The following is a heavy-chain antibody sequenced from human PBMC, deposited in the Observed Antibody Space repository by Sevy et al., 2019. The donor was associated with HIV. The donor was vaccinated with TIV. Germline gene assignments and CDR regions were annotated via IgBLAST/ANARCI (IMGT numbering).Heavy chain of an antibody. CDR2: IRTKANSDAT. V-gene: IGHV3-73*01. D-gene: IGHD5-12*01. CDR3: TSGRLRYYFDY. J-gene: IGHJ4*02. Sequence: GGSLRLSCTASGLTFSGSAIHWVRQASGKGLEWVVRIRTKANSDATAYAASVKGRFTISKDDSKNTAFLQMNSLKTEDTALDYGTSGRLRYYFDYWGQGTLVTVSS. CDR1: GLTFSGSA.